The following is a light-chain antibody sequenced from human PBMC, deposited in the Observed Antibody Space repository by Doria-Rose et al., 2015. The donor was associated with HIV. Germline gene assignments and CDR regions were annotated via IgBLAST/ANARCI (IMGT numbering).Light chain of an antibody. Sequence: LSPGERATLSCRASQCVSSNLAWYQQKPGQAPRLLIYDASNRATGIPARFSGSGSGTDFTLTISSLEPEDFAVYFCQQRSNWPPIFTFGPGTKVDI. CDR2: DAS. J-gene: IGKJ3*01. V-gene: IGKV3-11*01. CDR1: QCVSSN. CDR3: QQRSNWPPIFT.